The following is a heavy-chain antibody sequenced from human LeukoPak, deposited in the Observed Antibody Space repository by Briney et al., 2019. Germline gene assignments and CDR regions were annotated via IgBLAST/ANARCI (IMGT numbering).Heavy chain of an antibody. CDR1: GFTLTSFG. J-gene: IGHJ6*02. CDR2: ISDSSRLT. V-gene: IGHV3-48*02. CDR3: AKVIRGGYGMDV. Sequence: PGGSLRLSCAASGFTLTSFGMNWVRQAPGKGLGWVSYISDSSRLTYYADSVKGRFTISRDNAKNSLSLQLNSLREEDTAVHFCAKVIRGGYGMDVWGQGTTVTVSS. D-gene: IGHD3-10*01.